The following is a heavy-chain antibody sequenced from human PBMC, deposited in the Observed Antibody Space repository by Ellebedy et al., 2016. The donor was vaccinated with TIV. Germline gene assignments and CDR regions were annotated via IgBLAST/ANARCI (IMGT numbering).Heavy chain of an antibody. CDR1: GASMGTYY. CDR3: ARVNLTGYKVYNWFDP. J-gene: IGHJ5*02. Sequence: SETLSLTCTVSGASMGTYYWNWIRQLPGKGLEYIGYIYYSGSANYNPSLKSRVTMSIDASNNQFSLRLSSVTAADTAVYYCARVNLTGYKVYNWFDPWGRGTPVTVSS. CDR2: IYYSGSA. V-gene: IGHV4-59*01. D-gene: IGHD3-9*01.